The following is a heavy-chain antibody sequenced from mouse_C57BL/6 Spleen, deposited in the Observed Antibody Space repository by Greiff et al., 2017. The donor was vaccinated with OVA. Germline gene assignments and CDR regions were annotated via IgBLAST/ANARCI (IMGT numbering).Heavy chain of an antibody. CDR2: IHPNSGST. CDR3: ARWVYYGSSGAMDY. J-gene: IGHJ4*01. Sequence: QVQLQQPGAELVKPGASVKLSCKASGYTFTSYWMHWVKQRPGQGLEWIGMIHPNSGSTNYNEKFKSKATLTVDKSSSTAYMQLSSLTSEDSAVYYGARWVYYGSSGAMDYWGQGTSVTVSS. V-gene: IGHV1-64*01. CDR1: GYTFTSYW. D-gene: IGHD1-1*01.